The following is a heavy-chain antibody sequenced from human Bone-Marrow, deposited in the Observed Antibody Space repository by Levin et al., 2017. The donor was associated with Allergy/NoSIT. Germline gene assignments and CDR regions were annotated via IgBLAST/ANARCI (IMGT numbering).Heavy chain of an antibody. J-gene: IGHJ4*02. Sequence: GGSLRLSCAASGFTFNRYSMNWVRQAPGKGLEWVSYISSSGSTMYYADSVQGRFTISRDNAKNSVYLQMHSLRDEDTAVYLCASRIIFSGSYDNSVDSWGQGTLVTVSS. CDR1: GFTFNRYS. CDR3: ASRIIFSGSYDNSVDS. D-gene: IGHD1-26*01. CDR2: ISSSGSTM. V-gene: IGHV3-48*02.